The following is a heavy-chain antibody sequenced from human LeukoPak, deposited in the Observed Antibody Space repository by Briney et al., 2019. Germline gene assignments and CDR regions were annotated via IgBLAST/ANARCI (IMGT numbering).Heavy chain of an antibody. D-gene: IGHD2-21*02. V-gene: IGHV1-2*02. CDR3: ARVFPLRRYCGGDCDLGW. J-gene: IGHJ4*02. CDR1: GYTFTGYY. Sequence: ASVKVSCKASGYTFTGYYMHWVRQAPGQGLEWMGWINPNSGGTNYAQKFQGRVTMTRDTSISTAYMELSRLRSDDTAVYYCARVFPLRRYCGGDCDLGWWGQGTLVTVSS. CDR2: INPNSGGT.